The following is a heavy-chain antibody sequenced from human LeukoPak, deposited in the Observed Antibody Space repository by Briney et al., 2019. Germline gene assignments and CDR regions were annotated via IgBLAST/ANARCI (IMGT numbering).Heavy chain of an antibody. J-gene: IGHJ4*02. CDR3: AKMGDYDYVWGSYRYFDY. Sequence: GGSLRLSCAASGFTVSSNYMSWVRQAPGKGLEWVSVIYSGGSTYYADSVKGRFTISRDNSKNTLYLQMNSLRAEDTAVYYCAKMGDYDYVWGSYRYFDYWGQGTLVTVSS. CDR2: IYSGGST. D-gene: IGHD3-16*02. V-gene: IGHV3-66*01. CDR1: GFTVSSNY.